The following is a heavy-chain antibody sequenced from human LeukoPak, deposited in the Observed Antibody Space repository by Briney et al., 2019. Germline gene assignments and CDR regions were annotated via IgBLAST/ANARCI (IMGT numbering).Heavy chain of an antibody. CDR1: GYTFTSYG. V-gene: IGHV1-18*01. CDR3: ARGKGCSSTSCYESHYYMDV. D-gene: IGHD2-2*01. CDR2: ISAYNVNT. Sequence: ASVKVSCKASGYTFTSYGISCVRQAPGQGLEWMGWISAYNVNTNYAQKLQGRVTMTTDTSTSTAYMELRSLRSDDTAVYYCARGKGCSSTSCYESHYYMDVWGKGTTVTVSS. J-gene: IGHJ6*03.